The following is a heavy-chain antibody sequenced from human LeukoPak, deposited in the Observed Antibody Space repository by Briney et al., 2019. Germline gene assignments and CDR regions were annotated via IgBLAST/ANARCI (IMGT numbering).Heavy chain of an antibody. Sequence: SETLSLTCAVYGGSFSGYYWSWIRQPPGKGLEWIGEINHSGSTNYNPSLKSRVTISADTSKNLFSLKLSSVTAADTAVYYCARGLSVGATAYYFDYWGQGTLVTVSS. V-gene: IGHV4-34*01. J-gene: IGHJ4*02. CDR2: INHSGST. CDR1: GGSFSGYY. D-gene: IGHD1-26*01. CDR3: ARGLSVGATAYYFDY.